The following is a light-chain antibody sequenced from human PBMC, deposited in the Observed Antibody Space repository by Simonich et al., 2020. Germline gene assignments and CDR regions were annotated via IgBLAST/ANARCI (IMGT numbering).Light chain of an antibody. J-gene: IGLJ3*02. CDR2: EDN. CDR3: CSYAGSSTFGV. CDR1: SSDVGHYNL. V-gene: IGLV2-23*02. Sequence: QSALTQPASVSGSPGQSITISCTGTSSDVGHYNLVSWYQQHPGKAPKLMIYEDNKRPSGVSKRCSGSKSGNTASLTSSGLQAEDEADYYCCSYAGSSTFGVFGGGTKLTVL.